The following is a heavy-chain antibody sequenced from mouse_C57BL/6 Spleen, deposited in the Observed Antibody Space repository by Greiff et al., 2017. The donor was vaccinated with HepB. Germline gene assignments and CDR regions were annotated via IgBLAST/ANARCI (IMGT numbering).Heavy chain of an antibody. CDR2: INPGSGGT. V-gene: IGHV1-54*01. D-gene: IGHD1-1*01. CDR1: GYAFTNYL. CDR3: ARSPFITTVVHAMDY. J-gene: IGHJ4*01. Sequence: QVQLQQSGAELVRPGTSVKVSCKASGYAFTNYLIEWVKQRPGQGLEWIGVINPGSGGTNYNEKFKGKATLTADKSSSTAYMQLSSLTSEDSAVYFCARSPFITTVVHAMDYWGQGTSVTVSS.